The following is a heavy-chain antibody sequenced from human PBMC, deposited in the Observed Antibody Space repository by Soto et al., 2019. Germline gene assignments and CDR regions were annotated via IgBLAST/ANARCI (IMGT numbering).Heavy chain of an antibody. J-gene: IGHJ4*02. V-gene: IGHV1-46*01. CDR1: GYSSSNYY. Sequence: QVQVVQSGAEVKEPGASVKVSCKASGYSSSNYYTHWVRQAPGQGLEWMGIVNPNGETTNYAQRFQGRVPLTRDTSTNTDYLDLSRLTSDDTAIYFCASVTTIWSNWGQGTLVTVSS. CDR2: VNPNGETT. D-gene: IGHD2-21*02. CDR3: ASVTTIWSN.